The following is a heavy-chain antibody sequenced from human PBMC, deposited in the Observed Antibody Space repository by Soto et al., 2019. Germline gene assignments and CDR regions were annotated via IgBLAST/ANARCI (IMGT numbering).Heavy chain of an antibody. V-gene: IGHV4-59*01. J-gene: IGHJ4*02. CDR2: VYYSGGT. CDR3: ARGVLVEGTSSPDMFDY. D-gene: IGHD6-6*01. Sequence: SETLSRTCTGSGGSISSYYCSWVRQPPGEGLEWIGYVYYSGGTNDNPSLKGRVTILLDAPKNQFSLKLSSVIAADTAVYYCARGVLVEGTSSPDMFDYWGQGTQVTVSS. CDR1: GGSISSYY.